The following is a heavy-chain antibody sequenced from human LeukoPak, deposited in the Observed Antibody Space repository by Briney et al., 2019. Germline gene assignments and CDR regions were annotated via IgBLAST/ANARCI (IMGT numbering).Heavy chain of an antibody. CDR2: ISYDGSNQ. D-gene: IGHD3-22*01. J-gene: IGHJ4*02. CDR1: GFTFTRYA. Sequence: GGSLRLSCAASGFTFTRYAMHWVRQAPGKGLEWVAVISYDGSNQYYADSLKGRFTISRDNSKNTLYLQMNSLRAEDTAVYYCARTPTYYYDSSGYYDGYWGQGTLVTVSS. CDR3: ARTPTYYYDSSGYYDGY. V-gene: IGHV3-30*04.